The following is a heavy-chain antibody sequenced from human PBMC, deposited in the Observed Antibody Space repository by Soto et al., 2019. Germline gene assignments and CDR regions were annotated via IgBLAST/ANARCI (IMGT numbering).Heavy chain of an antibody. J-gene: IGHJ4*02. CDR1: GYTLTELS. Sequence: ASVKVSCKVSGYTLTELSMHWVRQAPGKGLEWMGGFDPEDGETIYAQKFQGRVTMTEDTSTDTAYMELSSLRSEDTAVYYCATSLSPGYSSSPPLNYWGQGTLVTVSS. CDR3: ATSLSPGYSSSPPLNY. CDR2: FDPEDGET. D-gene: IGHD6-13*01. V-gene: IGHV1-24*01.